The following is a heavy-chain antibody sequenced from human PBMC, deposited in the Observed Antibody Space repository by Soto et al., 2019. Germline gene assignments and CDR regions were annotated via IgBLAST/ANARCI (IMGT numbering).Heavy chain of an antibody. Sequence: DVQLLESGGGLVQPGGSLTLSCAASRFTFSDFAMSWVRQAPGQGLEWVSSIGGGGTDTYYPDSVKGRFTISRDNSKNTRDLQMDGVRDEDTAVYYGAKDAVPYNGKWDWFDYWGQGTLVIVSS. CDR3: AKDAVPYNGKWDWFDY. D-gene: IGHD1-20*01. V-gene: IGHV3-23*01. J-gene: IGHJ5*01. CDR1: RFTFSDFA. CDR2: IGGGGTDT.